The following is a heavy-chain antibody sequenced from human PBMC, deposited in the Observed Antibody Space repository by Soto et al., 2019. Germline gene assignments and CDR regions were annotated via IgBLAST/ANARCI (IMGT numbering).Heavy chain of an antibody. CDR1: GDSVSSNSAA. D-gene: IGHD1-1*01. Sequence: SQTLSLTCDISGDSVSSNSAAWNWIRQTPSRGLEWLGRTYYRYKWYSNYAISVKSRVTVNPDTFKNQFSLQLNSVTPEDTAVYYCARGSWDGVSGHYSMDVCGTGTPVTGSS. V-gene: IGHV6-1*01. CDR3: ARGSWDGVSGHYSMDV. CDR2: TYYRYKWYS. J-gene: IGHJ6*03.